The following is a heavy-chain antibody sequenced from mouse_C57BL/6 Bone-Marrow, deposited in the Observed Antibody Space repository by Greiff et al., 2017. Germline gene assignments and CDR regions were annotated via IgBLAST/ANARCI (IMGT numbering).Heavy chain of an antibody. D-gene: IGHD2-12*01. J-gene: IGHJ4*01. CDR2: IYPRSGNT. V-gene: IGHV1-81*01. CDR1: GYTFTSYG. Sequence: VQLQQSGAELARPGASVKLSCKASGYTFTSYGISWVKQRTGQGLEWIGEIYPRSGNTYYNEKFEGKATLTADKSSSTAYMELRSLTSEDSAVYFCARLRLGGYYAMDYWGQGTSVTVSS. CDR3: ARLRLGGYYAMDY.